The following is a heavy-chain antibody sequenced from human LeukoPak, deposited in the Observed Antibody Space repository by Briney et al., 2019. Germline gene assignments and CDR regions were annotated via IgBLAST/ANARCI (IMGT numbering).Heavy chain of an antibody. CDR3: ARGAQVYDSSGYSSQSDY. CDR2: INVDGNTI. V-gene: IGHV3-48*01. CDR1: EFTFNHYS. J-gene: IGHJ4*02. D-gene: IGHD3-22*01. Sequence: GGSLRLSCAASEFTFNHYSMNWVRPAPGKGLEWISYINVDGNTIFYADSVTGRFTISRDNSKNTLYLQMNSLRAEDTAVYYCARGAQVYDSSGYSSQSDYWGQGTLVTVSS.